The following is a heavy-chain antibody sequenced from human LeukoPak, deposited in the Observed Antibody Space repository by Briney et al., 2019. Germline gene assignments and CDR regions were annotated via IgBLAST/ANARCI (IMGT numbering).Heavy chain of an antibody. D-gene: IGHD2-2*02. Sequence: SXXXXCGXXGFXXDXXSMKGXXXARGXGLXXVSYISSGGSMINYADSVRGRFAISRDNANNSLYLQMNSLRAEDTAVYYCARDIAPSAIPDAFDFWGLGAMVTVSS. CDR2: ISSGGSMI. J-gene: IGHJ3*01. CDR1: GFXXDXXS. CDR3: ARDIAPSAIPDAFDF. V-gene: IGHV3-48*01.